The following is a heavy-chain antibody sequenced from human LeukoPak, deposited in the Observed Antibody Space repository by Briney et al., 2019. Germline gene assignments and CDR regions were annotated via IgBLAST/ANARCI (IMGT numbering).Heavy chain of an antibody. J-gene: IGHJ4*02. Sequence: GGSLRLSYAASGLIVSNTYMTWVRQAPGKGLEWVSVIHNDGSTYYADSVKGRFTVYRDNSKNMVFLRMNSLRVEDTAVYFCASLARDHWGQGTLVSVSS. CDR3: ASLARDH. CDR1: GLIVSNTY. V-gene: IGHV3-53*01. CDR2: IHNDGST. D-gene: IGHD3-3*02.